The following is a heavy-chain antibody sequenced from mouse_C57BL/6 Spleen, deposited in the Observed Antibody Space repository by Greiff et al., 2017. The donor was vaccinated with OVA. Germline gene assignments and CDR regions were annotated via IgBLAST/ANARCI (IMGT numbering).Heavy chain of an antibody. D-gene: IGHD1-1*01. CDR3: ARDYGSSSWFAY. CDR2: ISSGGSYN. J-gene: IGHJ3*01. CDR1: GFTFSSYG. V-gene: IGHV5-6*02. Sequence: EVMLVESGGDLVKPGGSLKLSCAASGFTFSSYGMSWVRQTPDKRLEWVATISSGGSYNYYPDSVKGRFTISRDNAKNTLYLQMSSLKSEDTAMYYCARDYGSSSWFAYWGQGTLVTVSA.